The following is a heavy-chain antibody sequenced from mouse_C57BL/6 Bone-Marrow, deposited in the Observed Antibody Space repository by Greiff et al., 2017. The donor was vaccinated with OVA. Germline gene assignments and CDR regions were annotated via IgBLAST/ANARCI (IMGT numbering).Heavy chain of an antibody. CDR2: INPSSGYT. V-gene: IGHV1-4*01. D-gene: IGHD1-1*01. Sequence: VMLVESGAELARPGASVKMSCKASGYTFTSYTMHWVKQRPGQGLEWIGYINPSSGYTKYNQKFKDKATLTADKSSSTAYMQLSSLTSEDSAVYYCARRVRYPFAYWGQGTLVTVSA. J-gene: IGHJ3*01. CDR1: GYTFTSYT. CDR3: ARRVRYPFAY.